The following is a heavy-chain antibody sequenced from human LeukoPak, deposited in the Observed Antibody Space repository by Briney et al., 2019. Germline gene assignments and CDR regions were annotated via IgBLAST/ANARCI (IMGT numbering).Heavy chain of an antibody. D-gene: IGHD3-22*01. CDR1: GYTFTSYG. CDR3: ARVRGITMIVVVTDFDY. V-gene: IGHV1-18*01. CDR2: ISAYNGNT. J-gene: IGHJ4*02. Sequence: GASVKVSCKASGYTFTSYGISWVRQAPGQGLEWMGWISAYNGNTNYAQKLQGRVTMTTDTSTSTAYMELRSLRSDDTAVYYCARVRGITMIVVVTDFDYWGQGTLVTVSS.